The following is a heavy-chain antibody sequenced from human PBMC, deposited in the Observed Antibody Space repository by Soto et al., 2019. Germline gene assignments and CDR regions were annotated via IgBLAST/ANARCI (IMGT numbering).Heavy chain of an antibody. CDR1: GFTFCCYG. V-gene: IGHV3-30*03. CDR2: ISYDGSNK. J-gene: IGHJ4*02. CDR3: AAPRFTIFTVDY. D-gene: IGHD3-9*01. Sequence: PGGSLRLSCAASGFTFCCYGMHWVRQAPGKGLEWVAVISYDGSNKYYADSVKGRFTISRDNSKNTLYLQMNSLRAEDTAVYYSAAPRFTIFTVDYWGQGTLVTVSS.